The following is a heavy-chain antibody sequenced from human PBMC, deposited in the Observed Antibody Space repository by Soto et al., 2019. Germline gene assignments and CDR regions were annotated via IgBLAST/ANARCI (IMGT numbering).Heavy chain of an antibody. CDR3: ARTRGSCSGGSCYPLDY. D-gene: IGHD2-15*01. Sequence: QVQVVQSGAGVKKPGATANVACKASGYRFTAYDMHWVRQAPGQRLEWLGWINTATGDTKYSPSFQGRVTLTRDTSATTAYMELSGLRFEDTAVYYCARTRGSCSGGSCYPLDYWGHGTLLTVSS. CDR2: INTATGDT. V-gene: IGHV1-3*04. J-gene: IGHJ4*01. CDR1: GYRFTAYD.